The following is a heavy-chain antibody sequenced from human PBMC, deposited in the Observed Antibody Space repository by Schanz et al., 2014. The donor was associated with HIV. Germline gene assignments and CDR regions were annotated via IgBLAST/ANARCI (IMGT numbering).Heavy chain of an antibody. D-gene: IGHD4-4*01. CDR2: ISYDGSSK. CDR3: AKTSITLGMDV. Sequence: QVQLVESGGGVVQPGRSLRLSCAVSGFTFSNYAMHWVRQAPGKGLEWVTVISYDGSSKYYADSVKGRFTISRDNSKNSLYLQMNSLRAEDTAIYYCAKTSITLGMDVWGQGTTVTVSS. V-gene: IGHV3-30-3*01. CDR1: GFTFSNYA. J-gene: IGHJ6*02.